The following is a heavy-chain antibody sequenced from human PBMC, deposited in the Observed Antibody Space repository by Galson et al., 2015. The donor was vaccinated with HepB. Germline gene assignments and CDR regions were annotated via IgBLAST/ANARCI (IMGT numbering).Heavy chain of an antibody. D-gene: IGHD2-21*02. V-gene: IGHV3-30*18. Sequence: SLRLSCAASGFIFSNYGMHWVRQTPGKGLEWLSVISYEESHKDYVDSVKGRFTISRDNSRNTLYLQMNSLRVEDTAVYFCAKDRVRGGDPLGRRYYGMDVWGQGTTVTVSS. CDR3: AKDRVRGGDPLGRRYYGMDV. CDR2: ISYEESHK. CDR1: GFIFSNYG. J-gene: IGHJ6*02.